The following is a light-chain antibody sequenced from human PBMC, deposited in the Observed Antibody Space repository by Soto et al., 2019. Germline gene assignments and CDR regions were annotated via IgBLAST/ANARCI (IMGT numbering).Light chain of an antibody. Sequence: EVVMTQSPATLPVSAGERATLSCRASQSVSNNLAWYQQKPGQAPRLLIYDASSRATGIPVRLSGSGSGTEFTLTISSLQSEDFAVYYCQQYDDWPSTFGQGTKVDIK. CDR2: DAS. CDR3: QQYDDWPST. CDR1: QSVSNN. J-gene: IGKJ2*01. V-gene: IGKV3-15*01.